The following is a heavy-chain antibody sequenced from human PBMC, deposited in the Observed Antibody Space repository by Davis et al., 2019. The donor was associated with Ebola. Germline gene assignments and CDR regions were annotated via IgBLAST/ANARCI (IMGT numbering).Heavy chain of an antibody. CDR1: GGSFSGYY. CDR2: INHSGST. D-gene: IGHD6-13*01. V-gene: IGHV4-34*01. J-gene: IGHJ4*02. Sequence: SETLSLTCAVYGGSFSGYYWSWIRQSPGKGLEWIGEINHSGSTKYNPSLKSRVTISVDTSKNQFSLKLSSVTAADTAVYYCARGALIAAAGTGKDFDYWGQGTLVTVSS. CDR3: ARGALIAAAGTGKDFDY.